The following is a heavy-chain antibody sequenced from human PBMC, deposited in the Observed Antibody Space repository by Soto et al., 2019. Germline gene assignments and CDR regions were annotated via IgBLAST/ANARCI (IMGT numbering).Heavy chain of an antibody. CDR1: GFTFNTYW. CDR3: ARSHGGSSSLDIYYYYYYGMDV. V-gene: IGHV1-69*01. J-gene: IGHJ6*02. CDR2: IIPIFGTA. Sequence: AQLVESGGGLVRPGGSLRLSCAASGFTFNTYWMSWVRQAPGQGLEWMGGIIPIFGTAKYAQKFQGRVTITADESTSTGYMELSSLRSEDTAVYYCARSHGGSSSLDIYYYYYYGMDVWGQGTTVTVSS. D-gene: IGHD2-15*01.